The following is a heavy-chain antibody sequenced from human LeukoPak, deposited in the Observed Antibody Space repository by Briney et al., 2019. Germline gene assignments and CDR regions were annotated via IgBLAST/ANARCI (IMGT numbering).Heavy chain of an antibody. CDR2: IYYSGST. D-gene: IGHD4-17*01. Sequence: SETLSLTCTVSGGSISSFDWSWIRQSPGKGLEWIGFIYYSGSTSYNPSLKSRATISVDTSQNQLSLELTSVTAADTAVYYCARTNYGDYAYYYYYMDVWGKGTTVTISS. CDR1: GGSISSFD. J-gene: IGHJ6*03. V-gene: IGHV4-59*01. CDR3: ARTNYGDYAYYYYYMDV.